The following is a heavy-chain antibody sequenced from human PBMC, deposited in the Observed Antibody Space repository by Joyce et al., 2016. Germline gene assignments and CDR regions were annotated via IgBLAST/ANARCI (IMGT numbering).Heavy chain of an antibody. CDR1: GLPFTTYW. Sequence: EVQLVESGGGLVQPGGSLRLSCAASGLPFTTYWMTWVRQAPGKGVEWVANINQEGSAKYFVDSVKGRFTISRDNAKNSLYLQMNSLRVEDTAVYYCARNYPNYDLIDYWGQGTLVTVSS. CDR2: INQEGSAK. CDR3: ARNYPNYDLIDY. D-gene: IGHD3-22*01. V-gene: IGHV3-7*01. J-gene: IGHJ4*02.